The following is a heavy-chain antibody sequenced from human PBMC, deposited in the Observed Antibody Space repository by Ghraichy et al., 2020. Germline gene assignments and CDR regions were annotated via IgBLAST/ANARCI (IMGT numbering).Heavy chain of an antibody. CDR1: GYTFTSYG. Sequence: ASVKVSCKASGYTFTSYGISWVRQAPGQGLEWMGWISAYNGNTNYAQKLQGRVTMTTDTSTSTAYMELRSLRSDDTAVYYCARDSRIMHLGDLDAFDIWGQGTMVTVSS. CDR2: ISAYNGNT. D-gene: IGHD3-16*01. V-gene: IGHV1-18*01. J-gene: IGHJ3*02. CDR3: ARDSRIMHLGDLDAFDI.